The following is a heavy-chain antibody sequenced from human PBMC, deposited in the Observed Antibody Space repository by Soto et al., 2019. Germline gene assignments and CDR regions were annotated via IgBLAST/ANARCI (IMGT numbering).Heavy chain of an antibody. CDR2: IYYSGST. Sequence: SETLSLTCTVSGGSVSSSSYYWGWIRQPPGKGLEWIGSIYYSGSTYYNPSLKSRVTISVDTSKNQFSLKLSSVTAADTAVYYCARPWFGESGPYYYGMDVWGQGTTVTVSS. D-gene: IGHD3-10*01. V-gene: IGHV4-39*01. CDR3: ARPWFGESGPYYYGMDV. J-gene: IGHJ6*02. CDR1: GGSVSSSSYY.